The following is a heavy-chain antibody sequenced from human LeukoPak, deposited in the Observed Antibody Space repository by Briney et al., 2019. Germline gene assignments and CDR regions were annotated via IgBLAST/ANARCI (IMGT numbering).Heavy chain of an antibody. J-gene: IGHJ4*02. CDR1: GGSFSGYY. V-gene: IGHV4-34*01. CDR3: ARGREIIAVAGDSYNDY. CDR2: INHSGST. D-gene: IGHD6-19*01. Sequence: ETLSLTCAVYGGSFSGYYWSWIRQPPGKGLEWIGEINHSGSTNYNPSLKSRVTISVDTSKNQFSLKLSSVTAAVTAVYYCARGREIIAVAGDSYNDYWGQGTLVTVSS.